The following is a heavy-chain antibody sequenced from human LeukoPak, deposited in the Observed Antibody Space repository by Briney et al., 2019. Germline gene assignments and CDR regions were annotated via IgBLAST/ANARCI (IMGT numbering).Heavy chain of an antibody. CDR1: GGTFSSYA. J-gene: IGHJ4*02. CDR2: IIPIFGTA. CDR3: ARGGIGEYYDSSGYYPFDY. D-gene: IGHD3-22*01. Sequence: ASVKVSCKASGGTFSSYAISWVRQAPGQGLEWMGGIIPIFGTANYAQKFQGRVTITADESTSTAYMELSSLRSEDTAVYYCARGGIGEYYDSSGYYPFDYWGQGTLVTVSS. V-gene: IGHV1-69*13.